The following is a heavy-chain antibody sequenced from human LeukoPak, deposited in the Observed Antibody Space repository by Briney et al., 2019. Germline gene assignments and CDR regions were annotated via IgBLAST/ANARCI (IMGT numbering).Heavy chain of an antibody. CDR3: ARAHCSSTSCYGNYYFDY. Sequence: GGSLRLSCAASGFTFSSYDMHWVRHATGKGLEWVSAIGTAGDTYYPGSVKGRFTISRENAKNSLYLQMNSLRAGDTAVYYCARAHCSSTSCYGNYYFDYWGQGTLVTVSS. V-gene: IGHV3-13*01. CDR2: IGTAGDT. J-gene: IGHJ4*02. D-gene: IGHD2-2*01. CDR1: GFTFSSYD.